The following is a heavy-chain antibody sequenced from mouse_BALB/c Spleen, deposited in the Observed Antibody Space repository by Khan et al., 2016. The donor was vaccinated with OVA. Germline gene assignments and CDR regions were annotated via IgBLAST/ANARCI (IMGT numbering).Heavy chain of an antibody. Sequence: QVQLKESGAELARPGASVKMSCKASGYSFTSHTMHWVKQRPGQGLEWIGYISPRSGYTNYNQKFNDKATLTADKSSSTAYMQLSSLTSEDSAVYYCARRTTGYALDYWGQGTSVTVSS. CDR1: GYSFTSHT. D-gene: IGHD2-14*01. CDR2: ISPRSGYT. J-gene: IGHJ4*01. V-gene: IGHV1-4*01. CDR3: ARRTTGYALDY.